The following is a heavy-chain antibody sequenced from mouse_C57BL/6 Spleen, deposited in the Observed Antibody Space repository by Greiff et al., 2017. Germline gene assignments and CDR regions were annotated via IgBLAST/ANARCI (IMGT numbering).Heavy chain of an antibody. J-gene: IGHJ2*01. Sequence: QVQLQQPGTELVKPGASVKLSCKASGYTFTSYWMHWVKQRPGQGLEWIGNINPSNGGTNYNEKFKSKATLTVDKSSSTAYMQHSSLTSEDAAVYYCARSSGENYFDYWGQGTTLTVSS. CDR3: ARSSGENYFDY. V-gene: IGHV1-53*01. CDR1: GYTFTSYW. CDR2: INPSNGGT.